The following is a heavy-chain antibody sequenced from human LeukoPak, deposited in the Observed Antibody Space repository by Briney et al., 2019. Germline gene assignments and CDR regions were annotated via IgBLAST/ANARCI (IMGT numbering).Heavy chain of an antibody. CDR2: VYYSGTT. CDR1: GGSMSRYY. CDR3: ARGVYIAAAQYGY. Sequence: PSETLSLTCTVPGGSMSRYYWSWIRQPAGKGLEWIGYVYYSGTTNYNPSPKSRVTISVDTSKNQFSLKLSSVTAADTAVYYCARGVYIAAAQYGYWGQGTLVTVSS. V-gene: IGHV4-59*01. D-gene: IGHD6-13*01. J-gene: IGHJ4*02.